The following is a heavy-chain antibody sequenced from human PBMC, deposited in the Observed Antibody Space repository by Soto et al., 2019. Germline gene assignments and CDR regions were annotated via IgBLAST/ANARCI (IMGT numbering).Heavy chain of an antibody. D-gene: IGHD3-3*01. CDR1: GYTFTSYD. CDR3: ARVGRFTLLFLEWPLSY. CDR2: MNPNSGNT. J-gene: IGHJ4*02. V-gene: IGHV1-8*01. Sequence: QVQLVQSGAEVKKPGASVKVSCKASGYTFTSYDINWVRQATGQGLEWMGWMNPNSGNTGYAQKFQGRVTRTRNTSISTAYMELSRLGAEDTAVYYCARVGRFTLLFLEWPLSYWGQGTLVTVSS.